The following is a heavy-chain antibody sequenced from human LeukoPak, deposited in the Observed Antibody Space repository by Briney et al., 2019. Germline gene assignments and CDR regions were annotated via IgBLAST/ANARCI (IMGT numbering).Heavy chain of an antibody. CDR2: INYSGTT. CDR1: SGSVSSGSYY. Sequence: SETLSLTCTVSSGSVSSGSYYWSWIRQPPGKGLEWIGYINYSGTTNYDPSLKSRVAISVDTSKNQFSLKLSSVTAADTAVYYCARGLSGGWNYFDYWGQGTLVTVSS. J-gene: IGHJ4*02. V-gene: IGHV4-61*01. D-gene: IGHD6-19*01. CDR3: ARGLSGGWNYFDY.